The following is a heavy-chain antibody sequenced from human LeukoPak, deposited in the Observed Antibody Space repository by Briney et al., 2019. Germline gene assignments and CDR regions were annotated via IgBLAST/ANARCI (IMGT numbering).Heavy chain of an antibody. CDR3: AREWVYDILTRTASGTANAFDI. V-gene: IGHV7-4-1*02. J-gene: IGHJ3*02. D-gene: IGHD3-9*01. CDR2: INTNTGNP. Sequence: ASVKVSCKASGYTFTSYAMNWVRQAPGQGLEWMGWINTNTGNPTYAQGFTGRFVFSLDTSVSTAYLQISSLKAEDTAVYYCAREWVYDILTRTASGTANAFDIWSQGTMVTVSS. CDR1: GYTFTSYA.